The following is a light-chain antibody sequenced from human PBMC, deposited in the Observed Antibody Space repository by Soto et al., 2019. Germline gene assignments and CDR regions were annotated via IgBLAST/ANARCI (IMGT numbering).Light chain of an antibody. CDR2: NVN. CDR1: SSDVGSYDY. V-gene: IGLV2-8*01. Sequence: QSALIQPPSVSGSPGQSVTISCTGTSSDVGSYDYVSWYQQHPGTVPKPMIYNVNTQPSGVPDRFSGSKSGNTASLTVSGLQAADEAYYFCSSYAPSDVIFGGGTKLTVL. CDR3: SSYAPSDVI. J-gene: IGLJ2*01.